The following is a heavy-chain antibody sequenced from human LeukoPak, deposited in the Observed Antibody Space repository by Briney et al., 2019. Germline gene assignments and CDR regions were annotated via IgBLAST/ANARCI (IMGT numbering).Heavy chain of an antibody. J-gene: IGHJ3*02. V-gene: IGHV3-9*03. D-gene: IGHD3-22*01. Sequence: GRSLRLSCAASGFTFDDYAMHWVRQAPGKGLEWGSGISWNSGSIVYADSVKGRFTISRDNAKNSLYLQMNSLRAEDMALYYCAKGYYYDSSGYFDAFDIWGQGTMVTVSS. CDR2: ISWNSGSI. CDR3: AKGYYYDSSGYFDAFDI. CDR1: GFTFDDYA.